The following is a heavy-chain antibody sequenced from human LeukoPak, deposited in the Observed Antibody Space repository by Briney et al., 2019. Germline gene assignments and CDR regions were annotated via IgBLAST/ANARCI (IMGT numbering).Heavy chain of an antibody. J-gene: IGHJ4*02. CDR1: GGTFSSYA. CDR3: ARASIRYCSSTSCYFFDY. Sequence: ASVKVSCKASGGTFSSYAISWVRQAPGQGLEWMGWISAYNGNTNYAQKLQGRVTMTTDTSTNTAYMELRSLRSDDTAVYYCARASIRYCSSTSCYFFDYWGQGTLVTVSS. V-gene: IGHV1-18*01. CDR2: ISAYNGNT. D-gene: IGHD2-2*01.